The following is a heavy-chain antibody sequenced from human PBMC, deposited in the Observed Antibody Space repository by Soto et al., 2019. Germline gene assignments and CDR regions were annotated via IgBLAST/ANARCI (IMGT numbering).Heavy chain of an antibody. V-gene: IGHV3-23*01. CDR2: ISGSGDST. CDR3: AKGPGDDSSGYYRFWDC. J-gene: IGHJ4*02. D-gene: IGHD3-22*01. CDR1: RFTFSSFA. Sequence: PGGSLRLSCAASRFTFSSFAMSWVRQAPGKGLEWVSTISGSGDSTYYADSVKGRFTISRGNSKNTLYLRMNSLRAEDTAVYYCAKGPGDDSSGYYRFWDCWGQGTLVTVSS.